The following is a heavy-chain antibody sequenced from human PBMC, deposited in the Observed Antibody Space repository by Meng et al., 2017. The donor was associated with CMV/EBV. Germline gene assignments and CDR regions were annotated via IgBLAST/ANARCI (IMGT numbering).Heavy chain of an antibody. CDR3: ARGSGAKDIVVVPAAIHGGYYYHGMDV. V-gene: IGHV3-48*03. D-gene: IGHD2-2*02. CDR2: ISSSGSTI. J-gene: IGHJ6*02. CDR1: GFTFSSYE. Sequence: GESLKISCAASGFTFSSYEMNWVRQAPGKGLEWVSYISSSGSTIYYADSVKGRFTISRDNAKNSLYLQMNSLRAEDTAVYYCARGSGAKDIVVVPAAIHGGYYYHGMDVWGQGTTVTVSS.